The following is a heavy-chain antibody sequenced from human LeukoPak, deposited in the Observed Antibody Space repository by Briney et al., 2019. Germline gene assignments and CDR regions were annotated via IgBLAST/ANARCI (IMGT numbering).Heavy chain of an antibody. V-gene: IGHV4-34*01. J-gene: IGHJ5*02. CDR2: INHSGST. D-gene: IGHD3-16*01. CDR1: GGSFSGYY. Sequence: PSGTLSLTCAVYGGSFSGYYWSWIRQPPGKGLEWIGEINHSGSTNYNPSLKTRVTISLDTSKSQFSPKLSSVTAADTALYYCARRGIWDLQIGNWFDPWGQGILVTVSS. CDR3: ARRGIWDLQIGNWFDP.